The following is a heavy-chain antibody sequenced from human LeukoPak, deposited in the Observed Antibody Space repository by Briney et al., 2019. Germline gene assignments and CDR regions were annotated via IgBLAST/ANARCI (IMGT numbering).Heavy chain of an antibody. CDR1: GGSISSYY. J-gene: IGHJ3*02. CDR2: IYYSGST. V-gene: IGHV4-59*01. CDR3: ARVWGSGDAFDI. D-gene: IGHD7-27*01. Sequence: SETLSLTCTVSGGSISSYYWCWIRQPPGKGLEWIGYIYYSGSTNYNPSLKSRVTISVDTSKNQFSLKLSSVTAADTAVYYCARVWGSGDAFDIWGQGTMVTVSS.